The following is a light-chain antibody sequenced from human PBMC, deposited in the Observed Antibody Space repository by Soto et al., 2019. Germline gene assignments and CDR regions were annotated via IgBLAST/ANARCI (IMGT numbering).Light chain of an antibody. CDR3: SSYTSSSTRVV. V-gene: IGLV2-14*01. CDR2: DVS. Sequence: QSGLTQPASVSGSPGQSITISCTGTSSDVGGYNYVSWYQQHPGKAPKLMIYDVSNRPSGVSNRFSGSKSGNTASLTISGLQAEDEADYYCSSYTSSSTRVVFGGGTKLTVL. CDR1: SSDVGGYNY. J-gene: IGLJ2*01.